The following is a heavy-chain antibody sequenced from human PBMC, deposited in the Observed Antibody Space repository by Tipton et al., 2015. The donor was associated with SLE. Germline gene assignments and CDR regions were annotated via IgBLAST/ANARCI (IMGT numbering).Heavy chain of an antibody. J-gene: IGHJ6*03. CDR3: AKEGYYDILTDYYYYYTMDV. V-gene: IGHV3-30*18. CDR1: GFTLSNYG. CDR2: MSYDGSDE. Sequence: SLRLSCAASGFTLSNYGMHWVRQAPGKGLEWVAVMSYDGSDEYYTDSVKGRFTISRDSSRDTLYLQMNSLRTEDTAVYYCAKEGYYDILTDYYYYYTMDVWGKGTTVTVSS. D-gene: IGHD3-9*01.